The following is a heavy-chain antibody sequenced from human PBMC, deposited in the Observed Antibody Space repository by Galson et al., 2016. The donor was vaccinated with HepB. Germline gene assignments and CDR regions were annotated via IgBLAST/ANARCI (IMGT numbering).Heavy chain of an antibody. D-gene: IGHD2-2*01. CDR1: GFTFSACA. J-gene: IGHJ6*02. CDR2: LPSVGTYI. CDR3: ARDLPGDYNGMDV. Sequence: SLRLSCATSGFTFSACAMTWVRQAPGKGLEWVASLPSVGTYIYYADSVKGRFIISRDNAKNSLYLQMNSLRVDDTAVYYCARDLPGDYNGMDVWGQGTTVTVSS. V-gene: IGHV3-21*06.